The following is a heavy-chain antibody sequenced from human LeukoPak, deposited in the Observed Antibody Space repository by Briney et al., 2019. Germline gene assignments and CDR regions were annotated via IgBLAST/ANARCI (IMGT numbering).Heavy chain of an antibody. D-gene: IGHD3-10*01. J-gene: IGHJ4*02. Sequence: PSETLSLTCTVPGGSISSNCWSWIRQPPGKGLEWIGCIYASGTTNYNPSLKGRLTISVDTSNSQFSLTVRSVTAADTAVYYCGGRGFWGQGTLVTVSS. CDR2: IYASGTT. CDR3: GGRGF. CDR1: GGSISSNC. V-gene: IGHV4-4*09.